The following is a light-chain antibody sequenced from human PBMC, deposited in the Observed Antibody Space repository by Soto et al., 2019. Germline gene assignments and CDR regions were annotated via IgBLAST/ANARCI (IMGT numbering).Light chain of an antibody. J-gene: IGKJ2*01. Sequence: EIVMTQSPATLSVSPGERATLSCRASQSVSSNLAWYQQKPGQAPRLLIYGASTRATGIPARFSGTGSGTEFTLTIGSLQSEDFAFYYCQQYNNWPSYTFGQGTKLEIK. CDR2: GAS. CDR1: QSVSSN. V-gene: IGKV3-15*01. CDR3: QQYNNWPSYT.